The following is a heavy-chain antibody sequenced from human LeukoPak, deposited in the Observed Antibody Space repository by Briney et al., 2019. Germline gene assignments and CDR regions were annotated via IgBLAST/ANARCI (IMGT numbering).Heavy chain of an antibody. V-gene: IGHV3-21*01. D-gene: IGHD4-23*01. CDR3: ARGVLGYGRNDAFDI. CDR2: IHSSYSYI. Sequence: TGGSLILSCAASGFTFSSYYMNWVRQALGKGLELVSSIHSSYSYINYADAVRGRFTISRDNAKSSLYLQMNSLRAEDTAVYYCARGVLGYGRNDAFDIWGQGTMVTVSS. CDR1: GFTFSSYY. J-gene: IGHJ3*02.